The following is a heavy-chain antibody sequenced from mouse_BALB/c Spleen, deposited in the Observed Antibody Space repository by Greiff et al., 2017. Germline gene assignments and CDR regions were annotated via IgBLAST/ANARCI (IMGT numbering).Heavy chain of an antibody. CDR1: GFNIKDTY. Sequence: EVQRVESGAELVKPGASVKLSCTASGFNIKDTYMHWVKQRPEQGLEWIGRIDPANGNTKYDPKFQGKATITADTSSNTAYLQLSSLTSEDTAVYYCAGDYDGAMDYWGQGTSVTVSS. CDR2: IDPANGNT. D-gene: IGHD2-4*01. CDR3: AGDYDGAMDY. V-gene: IGHV14-3*02. J-gene: IGHJ4*01.